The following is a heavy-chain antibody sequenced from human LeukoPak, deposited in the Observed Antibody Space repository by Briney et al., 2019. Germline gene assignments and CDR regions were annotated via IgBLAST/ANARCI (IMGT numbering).Heavy chain of an antibody. CDR2: INPNNGDT. V-gene: IGHV1-2*02. Sequence: ASVTVSFTASVYTFTSYLMRWVRPAPGQGLEWMGWINPNNGDTNYAQTFQGRVTMTRDTSISTAYMELSTLRSDATPSCHCARDVDGSGSSNWFDPWGQGTLVTVSS. J-gene: IGHJ5*02. D-gene: IGHD3-10*01. CDR1: VYTFTSYL. CDR3: ARDVDGSGSSNWFDP.